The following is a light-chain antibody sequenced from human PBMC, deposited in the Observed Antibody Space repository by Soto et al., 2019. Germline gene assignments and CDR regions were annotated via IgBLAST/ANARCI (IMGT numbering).Light chain of an antibody. J-gene: IGKJ1*01. CDR2: AAS. CDR3: QQSYSSPPT. V-gene: IGKV1-39*01. Sequence: DIQLTQSPSFLSASVGDRVTMTGRASQAIRSYLSWYQQKPGKAPKLLIFAASSLQSGVPSRFSGSRSGPDFTLTISSLQPEDFATYYCQQSYSSPPTFGQGTKVDIK. CDR1: QAIRSY.